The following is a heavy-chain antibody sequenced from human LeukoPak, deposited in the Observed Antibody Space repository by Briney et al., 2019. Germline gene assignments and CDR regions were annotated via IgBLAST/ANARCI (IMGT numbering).Heavy chain of an antibody. CDR3: ARAVDSSGYQHRGFDP. V-gene: IGHV4-4*07. Sequence: SETLSLTCTVSGGSITIYYWSWIRQPAGKGLEWIGRIYSNGVTNYHPSLKSRVIISVDTSKNQFSLQLSSVTAADTAMYYCARAVDSSGYQHRGFDPWGQGTLVTVSS. D-gene: IGHD3-22*01. J-gene: IGHJ5*02. CDR2: IYSNGVT. CDR1: GGSITIYY.